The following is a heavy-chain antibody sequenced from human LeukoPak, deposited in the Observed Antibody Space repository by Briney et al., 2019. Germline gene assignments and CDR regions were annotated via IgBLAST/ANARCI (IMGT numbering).Heavy chain of an antibody. D-gene: IGHD3-10*01. CDR2: IRYDGSNK. CDR3: AKDLSAMVRGVPYNWFDP. Sequence: PGGSLRLSCAASGFTFSSYGIHWVRQAPGKGLEWVAFIRYDGSNKYYADSVKGRFTISRDNSKNTLYLQMNSLRAEDTAVYYCAKDLSAMVRGVPYNWFDPWGQGTLVTVSS. V-gene: IGHV3-30*02. J-gene: IGHJ5*02. CDR1: GFTFSSYG.